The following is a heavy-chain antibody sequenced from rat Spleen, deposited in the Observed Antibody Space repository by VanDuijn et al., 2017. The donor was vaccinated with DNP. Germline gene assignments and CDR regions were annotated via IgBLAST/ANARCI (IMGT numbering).Heavy chain of an antibody. CDR3: ASTLVNYGTYGYYAMDA. Sequence: EVQLVESGGGLVQPGRSLKLSCAASGFTFSNFYMAWVRQAPKKGLEWVAAISPSGGNIYYRDSVKGRFTISRDNAENTVYLQMNSLQTEDTATYYCASTLVNYGTYGYYAMDAWGQGTSVTVSS. CDR1: GFTFSNFY. D-gene: IGHD1-3*01. CDR2: ISPSGGNI. V-gene: IGHV5-25*01. J-gene: IGHJ4*01.